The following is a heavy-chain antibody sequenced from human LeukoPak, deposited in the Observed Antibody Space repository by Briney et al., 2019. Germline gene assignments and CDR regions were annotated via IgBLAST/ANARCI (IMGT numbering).Heavy chain of an antibody. J-gene: IGHJ4*02. D-gene: IGHD3-10*01. V-gene: IGHV4-4*07. CDR1: GGSISSYY. CDR2: IYTSGST. CDR3: ARGLSPRINMVRGVRPPFRGVFDY. Sequence: SETLSLTCTVSGGSISSYYWSWIRQPAGKGLEWIGRIYTSGSTSYNSSLKSRVTMSVDTSKNQFSLKLSSVTAADTAVYYCARGLSPRINMVRGVRPPFRGVFDYWGQGTLVTVSS.